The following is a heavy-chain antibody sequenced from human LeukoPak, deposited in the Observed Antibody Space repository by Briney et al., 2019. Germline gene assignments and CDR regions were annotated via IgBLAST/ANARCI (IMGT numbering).Heavy chain of an antibody. D-gene: IGHD3-16*01. Sequence: GGSLRLSCAASGFTFSSYAMSWIRQAPGKGLEWVSYISSSGSTIYYADSVKGRFTISRDNAKNSLYLQMNSLRAEDTAVYYCASGWNGGVITPEYYFDYWGQGTLVTVSS. CDR1: GFTFSSYA. V-gene: IGHV3-11*01. J-gene: IGHJ4*02. CDR3: ASGWNGGVITPEYYFDY. CDR2: ISSSGSTI.